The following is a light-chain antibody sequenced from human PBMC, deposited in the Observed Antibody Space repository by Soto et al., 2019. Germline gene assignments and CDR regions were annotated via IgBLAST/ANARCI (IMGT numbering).Light chain of an antibody. V-gene: IGLV2-14*01. CDR1: SSDVGGYNY. Sequence: QSALTQPASVSGSPGQSITISCTGTSSDVGGYNYVSWYQHHPVKAPKLMIYEVSNRPSGVSDRFSGSRSSNTASLTISGLQAEDESDYYCISYTSSSTWVFGGRTKLTVL. J-gene: IGLJ3*02. CDR2: EVS. CDR3: ISYTSSSTWV.